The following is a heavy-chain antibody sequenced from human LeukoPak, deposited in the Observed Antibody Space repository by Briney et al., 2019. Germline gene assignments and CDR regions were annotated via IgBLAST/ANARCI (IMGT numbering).Heavy chain of an antibody. CDR1: GFTFSSYS. D-gene: IGHD5-12*01. Sequence: PGGSLRLSCAASGFTFSSYSMNWVRQAPGRGLEWVSSISSSSNYIYHADSLKGRFTISRDNAKNSLYLQMNSLRAEDTAVYYSARNRYGAYDPLSDWGQGTLVTVSS. CDR2: ISSSSNYI. J-gene: IGHJ4*02. V-gene: IGHV3-21*01. CDR3: ARNRYGAYDPLSD.